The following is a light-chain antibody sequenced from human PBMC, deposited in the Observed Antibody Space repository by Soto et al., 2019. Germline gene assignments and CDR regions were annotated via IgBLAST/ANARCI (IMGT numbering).Light chain of an antibody. CDR3: QQYNSYWT. Sequence: DIQMNQSPSILSAYVGDRVTITCRASQSISRWLAWYQQKPGNAPKLLTYDASSLESGVPSRFSGSGSGTEFTLTIRSLEPDDFVTDYCQQYNSYWTFGQVTKLDIK. J-gene: IGKJ1*01. V-gene: IGKV1-5*01. CDR2: DAS. CDR1: QSISRW.